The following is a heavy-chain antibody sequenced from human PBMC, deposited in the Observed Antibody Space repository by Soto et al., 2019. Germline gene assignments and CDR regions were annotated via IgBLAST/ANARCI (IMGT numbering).Heavy chain of an antibody. CDR1: GGSISSSSYY. V-gene: IGHV4-39*01. Sequence: PSETLSLTCTVSGGSISSSSYYWGWIRQPPGKGLEWIGSIYYSGSTYYNPSLKSRVTISVDTSKNQFSLKLSSVTAADTAVYYCARHILRYCGGDCYPSDAFDIWGQGTMVTVSS. CDR3: ARHILRYCGGDCYPSDAFDI. CDR2: IYYSGST. J-gene: IGHJ3*02. D-gene: IGHD2-21*02.